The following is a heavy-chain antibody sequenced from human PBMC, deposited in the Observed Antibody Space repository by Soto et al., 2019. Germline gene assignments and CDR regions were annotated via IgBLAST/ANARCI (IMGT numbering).Heavy chain of an antibody. V-gene: IGHV1-18*01. CDR1: GDRFTSNC. Sequence: ASAEACCEACGDRFTSNCMSSLRQSPGQGLEWMGWISAYNGNTNYAQKLQGRVTMTTDTSTSTAYMELRSLRSDDSAVYYCAREVRKPSVAFGIRGQGPVVTVS. CDR2: ISAYNGNT. D-gene: IGHD3-10*01. J-gene: IGHJ3*02. CDR3: AREVRKPSVAFGI.